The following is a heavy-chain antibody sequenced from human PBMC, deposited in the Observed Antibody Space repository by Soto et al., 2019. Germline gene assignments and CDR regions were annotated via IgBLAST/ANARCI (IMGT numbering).Heavy chain of an antibody. CDR1: GFTFSSHA. CDR3: ARDQTGITTTGGGRIDY. D-gene: IGHD6-13*01. V-gene: IGHV3-30-3*01. J-gene: IGHJ4*02. CDR2: ISYDGSNK. Sequence: QVQLVESGGGAVQPGRSLRLSCAASGFTFSSHAMHWVRQAPGKGLEWVAIISYDGSNKYYGDSVRGRLTISRDNSKNTIYLQMNSLRAADTAVYYCARDQTGITTTGGGRIDYWGQGTLVTVSS.